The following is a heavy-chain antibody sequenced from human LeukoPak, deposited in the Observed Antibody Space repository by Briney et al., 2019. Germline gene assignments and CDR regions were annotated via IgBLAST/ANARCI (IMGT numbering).Heavy chain of an antibody. Sequence: SETLSLTCTVSGGSISSGDYYWSWIRRPPGKGLEWIGYIYYSGSTYYNPSLKSRVTISVDTSKNQFSLKLSSVTAADTAVYYCARGRALPGIAADWGQGTLVTVSS. CDR1: GGSISSGDYY. J-gene: IGHJ4*02. CDR2: IYYSGST. D-gene: IGHD6-13*01. V-gene: IGHV4-30-4*01. CDR3: ARGRALPGIAAD.